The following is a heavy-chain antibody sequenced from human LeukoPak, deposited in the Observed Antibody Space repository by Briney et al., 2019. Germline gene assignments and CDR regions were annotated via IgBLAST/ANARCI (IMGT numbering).Heavy chain of an antibody. J-gene: IGHJ4*02. CDR3: ARDRSVTPSGYSYGQGSFFDY. D-gene: IGHD5-18*01. CDR1: GFTFSSYA. Sequence: TGGSLRLSCAASGFTFSSYAMHWVRQAPGKGLEYVSAISSNGGSTYYANSVKGRFTISRDNSKNTLYLQMGSLRAEDMAVYYCARDRSVTPSGYSYGQGSFFDYWGQGTLVTVSS. CDR2: ISSNGGST. V-gene: IGHV3-64*01.